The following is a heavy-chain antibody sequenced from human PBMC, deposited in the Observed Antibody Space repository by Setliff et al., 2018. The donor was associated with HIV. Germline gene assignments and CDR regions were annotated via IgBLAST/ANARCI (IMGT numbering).Heavy chain of an antibody. J-gene: IGHJ5*02. CDR2: IYTSGSI. V-gene: IGHV4-61*02. CDR3: AREDGEYTSSPRWFDP. D-gene: IGHD6-13*01. CDR1: GGSISRGSYY. Sequence: SETLSLTCTVSGGSISRGSYYWSWIRQPAGKGLEWIGRIYTSGSIHYNPPLKSRVTISVDTSKNQFSLKVSSVNAPDTAVYFCAREDGEYTSSPRWFDPWGQGTQVTVSA.